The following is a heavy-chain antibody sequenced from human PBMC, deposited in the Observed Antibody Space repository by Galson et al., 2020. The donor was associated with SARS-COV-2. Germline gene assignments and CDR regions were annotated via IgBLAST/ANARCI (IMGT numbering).Heavy chain of an antibody. CDR2: IYPDDSDT. J-gene: IGHJ3*02. V-gene: IGHV5-51*01. D-gene: IGHD4-17*01. CDR1: GYSFTSYW. Sequence: KIGESLKISCKGSGYSFTSYWIGWVRQMPGKGLEWMGIIYPDDSDTRYSPSFQGQVTISADKSISTAYLQWSSLKASDTAMYYCARRDRTVTTISDSRGAFDIWGQGTMVTVSS. CDR3: ARRDRTVTTISDSRGAFDI.